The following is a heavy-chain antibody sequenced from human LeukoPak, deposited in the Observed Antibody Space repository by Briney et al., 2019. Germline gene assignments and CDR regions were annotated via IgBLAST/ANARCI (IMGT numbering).Heavy chain of an antibody. V-gene: IGHV4-4*07. CDR3: ASMLKWFGEPY. CDR1: GASISTYY. CDR2: MYTSGST. D-gene: IGHD3-10*01. J-gene: IGHJ4*02. Sequence: SETLSLTCTVSGASISTYYWSWIWQPAGKGLEWIGRMYTSGSTNYNPSLKSRVTMSVDTSKNQFSLKLSSVTAADTAVYYCASMLKWFGEPYWGQGTLVTVSS.